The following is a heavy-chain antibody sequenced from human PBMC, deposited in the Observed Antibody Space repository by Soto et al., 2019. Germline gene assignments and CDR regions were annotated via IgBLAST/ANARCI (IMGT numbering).Heavy chain of an antibody. CDR2: ITGGSGFT. CDR3: AKSGPTNYFDF. Sequence: GPLRLSCAASVFTFSTFAMNWVRQAPGKGLEWVSGITGGSGFTFYADSVKGRFTISRDDSENTLFLQMSSLRAEDTAKYYCAKSGPTNYFDFWGQGTLVTVSS. V-gene: IGHV3-23*01. CDR1: VFTFSTFA. J-gene: IGHJ4*02. D-gene: IGHD1-26*01.